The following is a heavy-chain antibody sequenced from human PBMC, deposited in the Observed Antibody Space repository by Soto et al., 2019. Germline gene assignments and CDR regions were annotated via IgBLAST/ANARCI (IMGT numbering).Heavy chain of an antibody. CDR2: FIPIFVSA. J-gene: IGHJ4*02. V-gene: IGHV1-69*01. Sequence: QLHLVQSGAEVKKAGSSVKVSCKASGGTVSSYAITWVRQAPGKGLEWMGVFIPIFVSAHYAPKFQGRITITADDSTGTADMELSGLTSEDTAIYYCARDGSSDTTGFRGYDLWGQGTQVTVSS. CDR1: GGTVSSYA. CDR3: ARDGSSDTTGFRGYDL. D-gene: IGHD3-10*01.